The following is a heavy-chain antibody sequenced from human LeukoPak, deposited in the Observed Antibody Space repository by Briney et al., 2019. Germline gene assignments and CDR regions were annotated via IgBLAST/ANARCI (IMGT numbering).Heavy chain of an antibody. J-gene: IGHJ6*03. CDR2: ISAYNGNT. V-gene: IGHV1-18*01. CDR1: GYTFTSYG. Sequence: GASVKVSCKASGYTFTSYGISWVRQAPGQGLEWMGWISAYNGNTNYAQKPQGRVTMTTDTSTSTAYMELRSLRSDDTAVYYCARDHYGSGPIVKPKRYYYYYMDVWGKGTTVTVSS. CDR3: ARDHYGSGPIVKPKRYYYYYMDV. D-gene: IGHD3-10*01.